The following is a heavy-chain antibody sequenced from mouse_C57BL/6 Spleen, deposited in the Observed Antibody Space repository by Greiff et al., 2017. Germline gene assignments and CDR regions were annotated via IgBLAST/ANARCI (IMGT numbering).Heavy chain of an antibody. CDR3: ARSEDGYYRFAY. V-gene: IGHV1-61*01. D-gene: IGHD2-3*01. CDR2: IYPSDSET. J-gene: IGHJ3*01. CDR1: GYTFTSYW. Sequence: QVQLQQPGAELVRPGSSVKLSCKASGYTFTSYWMDWVKQRPGQGLEWIGNIYPSDSETHYNQKFKDKATLTVDKSSSTAYMQLSSLTSEDSAVYYCARSEDGYYRFAYWGQGTLVTVSA.